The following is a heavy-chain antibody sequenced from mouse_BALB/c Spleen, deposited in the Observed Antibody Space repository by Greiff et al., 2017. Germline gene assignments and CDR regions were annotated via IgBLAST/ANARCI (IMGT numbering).Heavy chain of an antibody. J-gene: IGHJ1*01. Sequence: EVKLVESGGGLVQPKGSLKLSCAASGFTFNTYAMNWVRQAPGKGLEWVARIRSKSNNYATYYADSVKDRFTISRDDSQSMLYLQMNNLKTEDTAMYYCVRQTNSPNYYGSSRDWYFDVWGAGTTVTVSS. CDR1: GFTFNTYA. D-gene: IGHD1-1*01. V-gene: IGHV10-1*02. CDR3: VRQTNSPNYYGSSRDWYFDV. CDR2: IRSKSNNYAT.